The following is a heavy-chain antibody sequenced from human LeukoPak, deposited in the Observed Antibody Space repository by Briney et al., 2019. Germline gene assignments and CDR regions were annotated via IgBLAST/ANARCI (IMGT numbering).Heavy chain of an antibody. CDR3: ARESRLLWFGGKGWIDY. D-gene: IGHD3-10*01. CDR1: GGSFSGYY. J-gene: IGHJ4*02. V-gene: IGHV4-34*01. CDR2: INHSGST. Sequence: PSETLSLTCAVYGGSFSGYYWSWIRQPPGKGLEWMGEINHSGSTNYNPSLKSQVTISVDTSKNQFSLKLSSVTAADTAVYYCARESRLLWFGGKGWIDYWGQGTLVTVSS.